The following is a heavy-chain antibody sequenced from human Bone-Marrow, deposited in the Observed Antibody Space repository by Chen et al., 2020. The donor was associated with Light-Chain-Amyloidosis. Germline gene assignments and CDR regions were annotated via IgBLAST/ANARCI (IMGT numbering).Heavy chain of an antibody. CDR3: ARGRRTVTTQYFDY. CDR2: INPDGGST. V-gene: IGHV1-46*01. Sequence: VKVSCKASGYTFTNHYIHWVRQAPGQGREWMGIINPDGGSTSYAQKFQGRVTMTRDTSATSVYMELSSLRSDDTAVYYCARGRRTVTTQYFDYWGQGTPVTVSS. D-gene: IGHD4-17*01. J-gene: IGHJ4*02. CDR1: GYTFTNHY.